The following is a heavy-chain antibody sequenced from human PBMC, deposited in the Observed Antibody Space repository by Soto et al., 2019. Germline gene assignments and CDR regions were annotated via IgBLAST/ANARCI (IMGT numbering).Heavy chain of an antibody. V-gene: IGHV4-34*01. CDR2: INHSGST. CDR1: GGSFSGYY. CDR3: ARVAKRYCSGGSCHYYSDY. Sequence: SETLSLTCAVYGGSFSGYYWSWIRQPPGKGLEWIGEINHSGSTNYNPSLKSRVTISVDTSKNQFSLKLSSVTAADMAVYYCARVAKRYCSGGSCHYYSDYWGQGTLVTVSS. J-gene: IGHJ4*02. D-gene: IGHD2-15*01.